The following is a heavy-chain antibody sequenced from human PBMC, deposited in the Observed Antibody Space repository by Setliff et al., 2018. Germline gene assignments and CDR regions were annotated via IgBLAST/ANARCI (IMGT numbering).Heavy chain of an antibody. D-gene: IGHD2-21*01. V-gene: IGHV3-7*03. CDR1: GFTFINYW. CDR2: IKQDGSEK. J-gene: IGHJ4*02. Sequence: GALRLSCAASGFTFINYWMSWVRQAPGTGLEWLANIKQDGSEKFYVDSVKGRFTISRDNAKNSLYLQMNNLRAEDTAVYYCARDSPYCVNGVCRGYWGQGTQVTVSS. CDR3: ARDSPYCVNGVCRGY.